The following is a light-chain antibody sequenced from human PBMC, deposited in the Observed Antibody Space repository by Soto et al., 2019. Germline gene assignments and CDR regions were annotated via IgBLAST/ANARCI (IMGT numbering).Light chain of an antibody. J-gene: IGKJ4*01. V-gene: IGKV1-8*01. CDR2: RAS. Sequence: AIGTTQSPSSFSAATGGRVTIPCRASQGISSYLAWYQQKPGKAPNLLIYRASSLESGVPSRFSGSGSGTEFTLTISSLQPDDFATYYCQQYQSYSSFAGGTKVDIK. CDR3: QQYQSYSS. CDR1: QGISSY.